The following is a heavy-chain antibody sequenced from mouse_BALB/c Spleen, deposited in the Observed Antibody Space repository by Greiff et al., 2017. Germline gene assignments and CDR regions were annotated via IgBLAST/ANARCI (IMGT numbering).Heavy chain of an antibody. J-gene: IGHJ3*01. V-gene: IGHV1-82*01. CDR1: GYAFSSSW. D-gene: IGHD2-2*01. Sequence: QVQLKESGPELVKPGASVKISCKASGYAFSSSWMNWVKQRPGQGLEWIGRIYPGDGDTNYNGKFKGKATLTADKSSSTAYMQLSSLTSVDSAVYFCASGSGYDGFAYWGQGTLVTVSA. CDR3: ASGSGYDGFAY. CDR2: IYPGDGDT.